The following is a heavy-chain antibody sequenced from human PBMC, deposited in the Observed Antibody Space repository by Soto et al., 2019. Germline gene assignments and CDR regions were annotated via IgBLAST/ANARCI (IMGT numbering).Heavy chain of an antibody. V-gene: IGHV3-30*18. CDR2: ISYDGSNK. J-gene: IGHJ4*02. CDR3: AKDAVGYCSGGSCSSIFDY. Sequence: QVQLAESGGGVVQPGRSLRLSCAASGFTFSSYGMHWVRQAPGKGLEWVAVISYDGSNKYYADSVKGRFTISRDNSKNTLYLQMNSLRAEDTAVYYCAKDAVGYCSGGSCSSIFDYWGQGTLVTVSS. D-gene: IGHD2-15*01. CDR1: GFTFSSYG.